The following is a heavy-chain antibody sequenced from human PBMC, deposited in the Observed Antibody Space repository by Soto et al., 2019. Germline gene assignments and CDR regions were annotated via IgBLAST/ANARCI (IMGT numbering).Heavy chain of an antibody. V-gene: IGHV4-30-4*01. CDR2: IYYSGST. D-gene: IGHD3-9*01. J-gene: IGHJ4*02. CDR1: GGSISSGDYY. CDR3: ARGAGPRHHYYILTGYYKWLPDF. Sequence: PSETLSLTCTVSGGSISSGDYYWSWIRQPPGKGLEWIGYIYYSGSTYYNPSLKGRVTISVDTSKHQFSLRLSSVTAADTAVYYCARGAGPRHHYYILTGYYKWLPDFRAQGTLVTGSS.